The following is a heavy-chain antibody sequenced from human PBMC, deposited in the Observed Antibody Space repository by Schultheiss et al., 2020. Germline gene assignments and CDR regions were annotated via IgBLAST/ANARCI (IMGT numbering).Heavy chain of an antibody. J-gene: IGHJ5*02. Sequence: SETLSLTCTVSGGSISSSSYYWGWIRQPPGKGLEWIGSIYYSGSTYYNPSLKSRVTISVDTSKNQFSLKLSSVTAADTAVYYCARVAGPELGLAPFDPWGQGTLVTVSS. CDR1: GGSISSSSYY. D-gene: IGHD3-10*01. CDR3: ARVAGPELGLAPFDP. CDR2: IYYSGST. V-gene: IGHV4-39*07.